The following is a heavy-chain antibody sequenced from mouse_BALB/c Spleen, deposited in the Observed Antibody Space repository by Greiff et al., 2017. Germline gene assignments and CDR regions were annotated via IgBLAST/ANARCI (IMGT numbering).Heavy chain of an antibody. Sequence: VQLQQSGAELVKPGASVKLSCTASGFNIKDTYMHWVKQRPEQGLEWIGRIDPANGNTKYDPKFQGKATITADTSSNTAYLQLSSLTSEDTAVYYCASTTVVANFDYWGQGTTLTVSS. CDR3: ASTTVVANFDY. D-gene: IGHD1-1*01. J-gene: IGHJ2*01. V-gene: IGHV14-3*02. CDR2: IDPANGNT. CDR1: GFNIKDTY.